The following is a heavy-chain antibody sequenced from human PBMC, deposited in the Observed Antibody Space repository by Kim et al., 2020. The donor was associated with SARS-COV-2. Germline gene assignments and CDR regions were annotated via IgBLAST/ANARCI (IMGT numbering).Heavy chain of an antibody. Sequence: SEILSLTCTVSGGSISSGSYYWSWIRQPAGKGLEWIGRIYTSGSTNYNPSLKSRVTISVDTSKNQFSLKLSSVTAADTAVYYCARGGRGGYDRGRRVLQSHQDYWGQGTLVTVSS. D-gene: IGHD5-12*01. J-gene: IGHJ4*02. CDR1: GGSISSGSYY. CDR3: ARGGRGGYDRGRRVLQSHQDY. V-gene: IGHV4-61*02. CDR2: IYTSGST.